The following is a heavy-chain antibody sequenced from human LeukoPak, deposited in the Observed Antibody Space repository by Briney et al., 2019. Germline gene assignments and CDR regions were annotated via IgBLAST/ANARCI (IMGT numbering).Heavy chain of an antibody. J-gene: IGHJ4*02. CDR2: IYYSGST. Sequence: AETLSLTCTVSGGSISSYYWSWMRQPPGKGLEWIGYIYYSGSTNYNPSLKSRVTISVDTSKNQFSLKLSSVTAADTAVYYCARHTGYSSGNYFDYWGQRTLVTVSS. CDR1: GGSISSYY. V-gene: IGHV4-59*01. D-gene: IGHD6-19*01. CDR3: ARHTGYSSGNYFDY.